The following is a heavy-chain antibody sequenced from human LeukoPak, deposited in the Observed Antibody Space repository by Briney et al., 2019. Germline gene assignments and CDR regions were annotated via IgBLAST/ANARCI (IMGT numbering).Heavy chain of an antibody. CDR1: GYTFTGYY. CDR2: INGNSGDT. V-gene: IGHV1-2*02. J-gene: IGHJ3*02. D-gene: IGHD1-26*01. Sequence: ASVKVSCKASGYTFTGYYMHWVRQAPGQGLEWMGWINGNSGDTNYAQKFQGRVTMTRDTSISTAYLELSGLISDDTAVYYCARXAGAIARAFDIWGQGTMVTVSS. CDR3: ARXAGAIARAFDI.